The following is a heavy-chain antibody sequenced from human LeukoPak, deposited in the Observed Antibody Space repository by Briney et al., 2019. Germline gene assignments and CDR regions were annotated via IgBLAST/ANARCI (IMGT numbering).Heavy chain of an antibody. CDR1: GGTFSNYA. CDR3: AREACSGGSCVPWDHDPFDI. D-gene: IGHD2-15*01. CDR2: IIPIFDTA. J-gene: IGHJ3*02. Sequence: ASVKVSCKASGGTFSNYAISWVRQAPRQGLEWMGGIIPIFDTADNAQKFQGRVTMTRDMSTSTVYMELRSLKSEDTAIYYCAREACSGGSCVPWDHDPFDIWGQGTMVTVSS. V-gene: IGHV1-69*05.